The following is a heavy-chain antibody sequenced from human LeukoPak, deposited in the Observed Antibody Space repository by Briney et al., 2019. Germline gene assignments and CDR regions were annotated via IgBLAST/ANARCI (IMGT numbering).Heavy chain of an antibody. CDR3: ARSLSYQLLNFDY. J-gene: IGHJ4*02. CDR2: IYYSGST. Sequence: SETLSLTCTVSGGSISSSSYYWGWIRQPPGKGLEWIGSIYYSGSTYYNPPLKSRVTISVDTSKNQFSLKLSSVTAADTAVYYCARSLSYQLLNFDYWGQGTLVTVSS. D-gene: IGHD2-2*01. CDR1: GGSISSSSYY. V-gene: IGHV4-39*01.